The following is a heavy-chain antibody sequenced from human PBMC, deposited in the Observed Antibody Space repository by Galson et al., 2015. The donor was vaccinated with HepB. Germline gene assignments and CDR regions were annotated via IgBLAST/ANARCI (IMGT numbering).Heavy chain of an antibody. J-gene: IGHJ3*02. CDR2: IWFDGSNK. D-gene: IGHD6-13*01. CDR1: GFTFSNYG. CDR3: ARSPSSSWGDGIDI. Sequence: SLRLSCAASGFTFSNYGMHWVRQAPGKGLEWVAVIWFDGSNKDCLDSVRGRFTISRDNSKNMLFLEMNSLRDEDTATYYCARSPSSSWGDGIDIWGQGTMVSVSS. V-gene: IGHV3-33*01.